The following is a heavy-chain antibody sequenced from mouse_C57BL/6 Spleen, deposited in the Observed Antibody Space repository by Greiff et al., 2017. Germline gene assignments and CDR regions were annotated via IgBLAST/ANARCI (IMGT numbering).Heavy chain of an antibody. V-gene: IGHV1-53*01. J-gene: IGHJ3*01. CDR3: ARGGLGGYGSSAWFAY. CDR1: GYTFTSYW. D-gene: IGHD1-1*01. Sequence: QVQLQQPGTELVKPGASVKLSCKASGYTFTSYWMHWVKQRPGQGLEWIGNINPSNGGTNYNEKLKSKATLTVDKSYSTAYMQLSSLTSADAAVYYGARGGLGGYGSSAWFAYWGQGTLVTVSA. CDR2: INPSNGGT.